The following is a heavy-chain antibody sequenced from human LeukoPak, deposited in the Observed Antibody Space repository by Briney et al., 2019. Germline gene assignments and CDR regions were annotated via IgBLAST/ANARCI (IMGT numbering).Heavy chain of an antibody. Sequence: GGSLRLSCAASGFTFSSYAMSWVRQAPGKGLEWVSAISGSGGSTYYADSVKGRFTISRDNSKNTLYLQMNSLRAEDTAVYYCANLAASYRSSTSCYRVDYYYYGMDVWGQGTTVTVSS. D-gene: IGHD2-2*01. CDR3: ANLAASYRSSTSCYRVDYYYYGMDV. J-gene: IGHJ6*02. CDR1: GFTFSSYA. V-gene: IGHV3-23*01. CDR2: ISGSGGST.